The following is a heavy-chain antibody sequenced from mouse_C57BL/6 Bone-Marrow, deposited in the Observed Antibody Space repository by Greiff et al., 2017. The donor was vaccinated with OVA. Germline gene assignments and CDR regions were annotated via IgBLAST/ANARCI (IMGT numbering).Heavy chain of an antibody. D-gene: IGHD2-4*01. Sequence: VHVKQSGPVLVKPGASVKMSCKASGYTFTDYYMNWVKQSHGKSLEWIGVINPYNGGTSYNQKFKGKATLTVDKSSSTAYMELNSLTSEDSAVDYCERLGLRYWGQGTTLTVSS. CDR3: ERLGLRY. V-gene: IGHV1-19*01. J-gene: IGHJ2*01. CDR1: GYTFTDYY. CDR2: INPYNGGT.